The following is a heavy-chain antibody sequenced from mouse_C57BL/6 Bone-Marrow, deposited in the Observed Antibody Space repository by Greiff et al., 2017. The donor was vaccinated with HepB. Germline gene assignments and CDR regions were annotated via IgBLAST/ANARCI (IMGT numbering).Heavy chain of an antibody. D-gene: IGHD1-1*01. J-gene: IGHJ3*01. Sequence: LQESGAELMKPGASVKLSCKATGYTFTGYWIEWVKQRPGHGLEWIGEILPGSGSTNYNEKFKGKATFTADTSSNTAYMQLSSLTTEDSAIYYCARHYYGSSRAYWGQGTLVTVSA. CDR2: ILPGSGST. CDR3: ARHYYGSSRAY. V-gene: IGHV1-9*01. CDR1: GYTFTGYW.